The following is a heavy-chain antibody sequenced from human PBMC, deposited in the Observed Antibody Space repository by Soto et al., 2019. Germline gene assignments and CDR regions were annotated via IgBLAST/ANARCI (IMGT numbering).Heavy chain of an antibody. CDR3: ARDFGYDDV. J-gene: IGHJ6*02. V-gene: IGHV3-48*02. D-gene: IGHD3-22*01. CDR2: IGGARSTAI. CDR1: GFTFSNYN. Sequence: GGSLRLSCAASGFTFSNYNMNWVRQAPGKGLEWVSHIGGARSTAIYYADSVKGRSTISRDNAENSLFLQLNSLRDEDTAVYYCARDFGYDDVWGQGTTVTVSS.